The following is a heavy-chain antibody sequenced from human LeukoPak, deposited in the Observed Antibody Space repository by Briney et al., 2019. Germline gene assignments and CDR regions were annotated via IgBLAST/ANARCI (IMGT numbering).Heavy chain of an antibody. CDR2: ISSSSSYI. Sequence: ETLSLTCGVYSGSFSGYYWTWVRQAPGKGLEWVSSISSSSSYIYYADSVKGRFTISRDNAKNSLYLQMNSLGAEDTAVYYCAKGPLLWDWGQGTLVTVSS. V-gene: IGHV3-21*04. CDR1: SGSFSGYY. CDR3: AKGPLLWD. D-gene: IGHD2/OR15-2a*01. J-gene: IGHJ4*02.